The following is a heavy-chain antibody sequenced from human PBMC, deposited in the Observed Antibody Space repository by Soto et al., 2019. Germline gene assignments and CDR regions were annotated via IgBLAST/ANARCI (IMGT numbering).Heavy chain of an antibody. CDR3: ARGSGYCSGGSCYTYYMDV. J-gene: IGHJ6*03. V-gene: IGHV4-39*07. Sequence: SETLSLTCTVSGGSISSSSYYWGWIRQPPGKGLEWIGSIYYSGSTNYNPSLKSRVTISVDTSKNQFSLKLSSVTAADTAVYYCARGSGYCSGGSCYTYYMDVWGKGTTVTVSS. CDR2: IYYSGST. D-gene: IGHD2-15*01. CDR1: GGSISSSSYY.